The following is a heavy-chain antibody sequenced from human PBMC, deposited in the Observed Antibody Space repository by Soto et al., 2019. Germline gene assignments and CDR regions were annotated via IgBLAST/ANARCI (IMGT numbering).Heavy chain of an antibody. CDR2: IYWNDDK. D-gene: IGHD3-22*01. Sequence: SGPTLVNPTPTLTLTCTFSGFSLSTSGVGVGWIRKPPGKALEWLALIYWNDDKRYSPSLKSRLTINKETSKNQVVLTMTTIYPVDTATYFLTCYYSSGYYYAFDIWGQGTMVTVSS. CDR1: GFSLSTSGVG. J-gene: IGHJ3*02. CDR3: TCYYSSGYYYAFDI. V-gene: IGHV2-5*01.